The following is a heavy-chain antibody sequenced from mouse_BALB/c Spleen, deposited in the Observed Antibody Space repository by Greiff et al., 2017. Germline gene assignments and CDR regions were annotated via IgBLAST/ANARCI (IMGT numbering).Heavy chain of an antibody. CDR1: GFSLTSYG. D-gene: IGHD2-4*01. J-gene: IGHJ3*01. CDR3: ASIYYDYDVGFAY. Sequence: VQLKESGPGLVAPSQSLSITCTVSGFSLTSYGVHWVRQPPGKGLEWLGVIWAGGSTNYNSALMSRLSISKDNSKSQVFLKMNSLQTDDTAMYYCASIYYDYDVGFAYWGQGTLVTVSA. V-gene: IGHV2-9*02. CDR2: IWAGGST.